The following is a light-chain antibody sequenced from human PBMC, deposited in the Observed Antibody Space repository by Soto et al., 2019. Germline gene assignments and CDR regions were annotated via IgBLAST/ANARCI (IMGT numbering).Light chain of an antibody. CDR3: QQYNSYSPT. Sequence: IELPESKATLSASVGGRVTITCRASQSVGTWVAWYQQKAGKAPNLLIYKASRLESGVPSRFSGSGSETEFTLPISGLQPGDSATYYCQQYNSYSPTFGQGTKVDIK. J-gene: IGKJ1*01. V-gene: IGKV1-5*03. CDR2: KAS. CDR1: QSVGTW.